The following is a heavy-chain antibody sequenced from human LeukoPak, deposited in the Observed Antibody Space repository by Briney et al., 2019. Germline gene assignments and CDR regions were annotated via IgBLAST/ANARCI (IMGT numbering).Heavy chain of an antibody. CDR1: GGSISSSYY. CDR3: ARLYYDSSGYYQICYFDY. J-gene: IGHJ4*02. Sequence: SETLSLTCTVSGGSISSSYYWGWIRQPPGKGLEWIGGIYYSGSTYYNPSLKSRVTISVDTSKNQFSLNLSSVTAADTAVYYCARLYYDSSGYYQICYFDYWGQGTLVTVSS. D-gene: IGHD3-22*01. CDR2: IYYSGST. V-gene: IGHV4-39*01.